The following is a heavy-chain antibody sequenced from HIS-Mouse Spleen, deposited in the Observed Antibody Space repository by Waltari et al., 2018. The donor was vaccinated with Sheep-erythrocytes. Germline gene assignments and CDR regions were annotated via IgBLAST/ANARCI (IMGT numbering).Heavy chain of an antibody. J-gene: IGHJ4*02. D-gene: IGHD1-26*01. CDR3: AGYSGSLDD. Sequence: QVQLVQSGAEVKKPGSSVKVSCKASGYTFTGYYMHWVRQAPGQGLEWMGGINPSSGGTNYAQTFQGRVTMTRDTSISTAYMGLSRLGADDTAVYYCAGYSGSLDDWGQGTLVTVSS. CDR2: INPSSGGT. V-gene: IGHV1-2*02. CDR1: GYTFTGYY.